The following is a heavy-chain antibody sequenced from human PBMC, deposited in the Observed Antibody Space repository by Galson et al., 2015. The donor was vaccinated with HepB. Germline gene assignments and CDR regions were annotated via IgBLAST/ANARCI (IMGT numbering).Heavy chain of an antibody. D-gene: IGHD2-21*01. CDR2: IDPSDSYS. CDR1: GYSFSNYW. CDR3: ARHDRDRIVGP. V-gene: IGHV5-10-1*01. J-gene: IGHJ4*02. Sequence: QSGAEVKKPGESLRISCKGSGYSFSNYWISWVRQVPGKGLEWMGRIDPSDSYSNYNPSFQGRVTFLADESISTAYLQWSSLKASDTAIYYCARHDRDRIVGPWGQGTLVTVSS.